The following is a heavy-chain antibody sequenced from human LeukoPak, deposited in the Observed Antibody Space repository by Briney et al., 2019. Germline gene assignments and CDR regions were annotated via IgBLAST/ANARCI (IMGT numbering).Heavy chain of an antibody. J-gene: IGHJ5*02. CDR2: IIPIFGTA. V-gene: IGHV1-69*13. Sequence: SVKVSCKASGGTFSSYAISWVRQAPGQGLEWMGGIIPIFGTANYAQKFQGRVTITADESTSTAYMELSSLRSEDTAVYYCARDRSGYMYWFDPWGQGTLVTVSS. D-gene: IGHD5-18*01. CDR3: ARDRSGYMYWFDP. CDR1: GGTFSSYA.